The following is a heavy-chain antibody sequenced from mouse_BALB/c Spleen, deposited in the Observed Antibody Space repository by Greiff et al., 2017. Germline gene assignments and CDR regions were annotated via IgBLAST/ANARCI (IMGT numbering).Heavy chain of an antibody. Sequence: EVQVVESGGGLVQPGGSMKLSCVASGFTFSNYWMNWVRQSPEKGLEWVAEIRLKSNNYATHYAESVKGRFTISRDDSKSSVYLQMNNLRAEDTGIYYCTRGSWSYYAMDYWGQGTSVTVSS. CDR3: TRGSWSYYAMDY. V-gene: IGHV6-6*02. J-gene: IGHJ4*01. CDR2: IRLKSNNYAT. CDR1: GFTFSNYW.